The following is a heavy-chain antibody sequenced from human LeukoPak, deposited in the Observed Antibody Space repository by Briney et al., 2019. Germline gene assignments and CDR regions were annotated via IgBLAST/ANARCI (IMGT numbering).Heavy chain of an antibody. J-gene: IGHJ4*02. D-gene: IGHD2-2*01. Sequence: PSETLSLTCTVSGGSISSGGYYWSWIRQHPGKGLEWIGYIYYSGSTYYNPSLKSRVTISVDTSKNQFSLKLSSVTAADTAVYYCARVGSCSSTSCYLLDYWGQGTLVTVSS. CDR1: GGSISSGGYY. CDR3: ARVGSCSSTSCYLLDY. CDR2: IYYSGST. V-gene: IGHV4-61*08.